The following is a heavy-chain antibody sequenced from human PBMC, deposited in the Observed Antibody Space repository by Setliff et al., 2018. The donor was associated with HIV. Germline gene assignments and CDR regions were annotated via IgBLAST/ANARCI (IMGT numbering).Heavy chain of an antibody. Sequence: SETLSLTCAVYGGSFSGSSYFLAWIRQPPGRGLEWIGSISYSGSTSYNPSLSSRLTISVDTSKNQVSLRLSSVTAADTGVYYCARHRDPPGSRWIFYYYYMDLWGEGTTVTVSS. CDR3: ARHRDPPGSRWIFYYYYMDL. CDR2: ISYSGST. V-gene: IGHV4-39*01. CDR1: GGSFSGSSYF. J-gene: IGHJ6*03. D-gene: IGHD6-13*01.